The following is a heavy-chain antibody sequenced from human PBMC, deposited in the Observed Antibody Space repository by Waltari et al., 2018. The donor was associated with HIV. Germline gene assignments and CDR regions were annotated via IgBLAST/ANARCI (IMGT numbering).Heavy chain of an antibody. Sequence: QVQLQESGPGLVKPSETLSLTCTVSGGSISNYYWSWIRQPPGKGLEWIGYMYYSGSTIYNPSLKSRVTISVDTSKNQFSLKLSSVTAADTAVYYCARGIYGDISGDMDVLGQGTTVTVSS. CDR2: MYYSGST. J-gene: IGHJ6*02. CDR1: GGSISNYY. D-gene: IGHD3-3*01. CDR3: ARGIYGDISGDMDV. V-gene: IGHV4-59*01.